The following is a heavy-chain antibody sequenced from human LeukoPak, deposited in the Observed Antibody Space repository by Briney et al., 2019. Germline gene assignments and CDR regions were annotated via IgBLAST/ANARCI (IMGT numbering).Heavy chain of an antibody. Sequence: GGSLRLSCAASGFTFSSYAMHWVRQAPGKGLEWVAVISYDGSNKYYADSVKGRFTISRDNSKNTLYLQMNSLRAEDTAVYYCANVYYDFWSPKYYFDYWGQGTLVTVSS. CDR1: GFTFSSYA. V-gene: IGHV3-30*04. CDR3: ANVYYDFWSPKYYFDY. J-gene: IGHJ4*02. CDR2: ISYDGSNK. D-gene: IGHD3-3*01.